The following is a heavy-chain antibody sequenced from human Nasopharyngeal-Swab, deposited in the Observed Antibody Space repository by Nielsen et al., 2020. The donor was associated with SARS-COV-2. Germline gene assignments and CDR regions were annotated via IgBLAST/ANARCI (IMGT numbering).Heavy chain of an antibody. Sequence: GESLKISCAASGFTFSSYGMHWVRQAPGKGLEWVAVIWYDGSNKYYADSVKGRFTISRDNSKNTLYLQMNSLRAEDTALYYCAKSTGAWLQFLDVWGQGTTVTVSS. V-gene: IGHV3-30*02. CDR1: GFTFSSYG. CDR3: AKSTGAWLQFLDV. D-gene: IGHD2-8*02. CDR2: IWYDGSNK. J-gene: IGHJ6*02.